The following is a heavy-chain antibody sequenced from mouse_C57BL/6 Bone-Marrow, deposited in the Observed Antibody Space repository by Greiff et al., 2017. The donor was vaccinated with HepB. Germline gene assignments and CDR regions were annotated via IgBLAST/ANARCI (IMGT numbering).Heavy chain of an antibody. D-gene: IGHD1-1*01. CDR2: ISNGGGST. J-gene: IGHJ1*03. V-gene: IGHV5-12*01. CDR3: ARLITTVVPYWYFDV. CDR1: GFTFSDYY. Sequence: EVKLVESGGGLVQPGGSLKLSCAASGFTFSDYYMYWVRQTPEKRLEWVAYISNGGGSTYYPDTVKGRFTISRDNAKNTLYLQMSRLKSEDTAMYYCARLITTVVPYWYFDVWGTGTTVTVSS.